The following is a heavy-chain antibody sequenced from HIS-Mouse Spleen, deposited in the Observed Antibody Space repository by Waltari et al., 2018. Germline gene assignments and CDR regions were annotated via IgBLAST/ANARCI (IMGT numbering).Heavy chain of an antibody. Sequence: QVTLRESGPALVKPTQTLTLTCTFSGFSPSTSVMCVSWIRQPPGKALEWLARIDWDDDKYYSTSLKTRLTISKDTSKNQVVLTMTNMDPVDTATYYCARIAEGYTSGWYAFDYWGQGTLVTVSS. CDR2: IDWDDDK. D-gene: IGHD6-19*01. J-gene: IGHJ4*02. CDR1: GFSPSTSVMC. V-gene: IGHV2-70*15. CDR3: ARIAEGYTSGWYAFDY.